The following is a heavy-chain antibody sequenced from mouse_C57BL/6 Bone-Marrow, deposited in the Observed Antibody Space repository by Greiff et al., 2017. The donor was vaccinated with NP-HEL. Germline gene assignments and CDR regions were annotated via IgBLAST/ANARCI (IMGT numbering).Heavy chain of an antibody. J-gene: IGHJ2*01. CDR3: ARCEGYYDYDSHYFDY. V-gene: IGHV1-63*01. CDR2: IYPGGGYT. Sequence: VQLQQSGAELVKPGASVKLSCKASGYTFTEYTIHWAKQRPGHGLEWIGDIYPGGGYTNYNEKFKGKATLTADKSSSTAYMQFSSLTSEDSAIYYCARCEGYYDYDSHYFDYWGQGTTLTVSS. D-gene: IGHD2-4*01. CDR1: GYTFTEYT.